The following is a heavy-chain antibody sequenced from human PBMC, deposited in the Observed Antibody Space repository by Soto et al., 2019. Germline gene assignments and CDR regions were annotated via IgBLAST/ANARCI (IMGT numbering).Heavy chain of an antibody. CDR3: AKDYLPYCSGGSCYLASDY. CDR2: MSGSGGYT. CDR1: GFTFSTYD. Sequence: VQLLQSGGGLVQPGGSLRLSCAASGFTFSTYDMSWVRQAPGKGLEWVSAMSGSGGYTNYADSVKGRFTISRDSSKNTLYLQMDSLRAEDTAVYYCAKDYLPYCSGGSCYLASDYWGQGTLVTVSS. J-gene: IGHJ4*02. V-gene: IGHV3-23*01. D-gene: IGHD2-15*01.